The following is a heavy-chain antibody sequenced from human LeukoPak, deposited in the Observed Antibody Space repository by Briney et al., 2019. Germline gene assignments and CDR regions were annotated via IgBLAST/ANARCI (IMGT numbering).Heavy chain of an antibody. CDR1: GFTFSSYW. CDR3: ARDRDTQYYFDY. V-gene: IGHV3-30*03. CDR2: ISYDGSNK. J-gene: IGHJ4*02. D-gene: IGHD5-18*01. Sequence: GGSLRLSCAASGFTFSSYWMSWVRQAPGKGLEWVAVISYDGSNKYYADSVKGRFTISRDNSKNTLYLQMNSLRAEDTAVYYCARDRDTQYYFDYWGQGTLVTVSS.